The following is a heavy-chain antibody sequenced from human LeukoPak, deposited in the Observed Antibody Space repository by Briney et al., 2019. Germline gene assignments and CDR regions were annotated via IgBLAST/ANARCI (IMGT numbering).Heavy chain of an antibody. CDR3: ARPRITMVRGVSPLDY. CDR2: INPNSGGT. V-gene: IGHV1-2*02. Sequence: ASVKVSCKASGYTFTGYYMHWVRQAPGQELEWMGWINPNSGGTNYAQKFQGRVTMTRDTSISTAYMELSRLRSDDTAVYYCARPRITMVRGVSPLDYWGQGTLVTVSS. J-gene: IGHJ4*02. D-gene: IGHD3-10*01. CDR1: GYTFTGYY.